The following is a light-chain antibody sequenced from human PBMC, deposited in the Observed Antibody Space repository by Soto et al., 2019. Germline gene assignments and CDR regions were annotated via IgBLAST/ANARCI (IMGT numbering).Light chain of an antibody. J-gene: IGLJ1*01. CDR2: DDN. CDR3: GSWDSSLSAYV. Sequence: QSVLTQPPSVSAAPGQKVTISCSGSSSNIGGHSVSWYQQLPGTAPKLLIYDDNKRPPGIPDRFSGSKSGTSATLGITGFQTGDEADYYCGSWDSSLSAYVFGTGTKV. V-gene: IGLV1-51*01. CDR1: SSNIGGHS.